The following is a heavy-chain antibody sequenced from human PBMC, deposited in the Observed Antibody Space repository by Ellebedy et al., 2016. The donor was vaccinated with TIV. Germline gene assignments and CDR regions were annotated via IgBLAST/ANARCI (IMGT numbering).Heavy chain of an antibody. V-gene: IGHV3-23*01. CDR1: GFTFSSYA. CDR3: AKGFSSWSLYFGY. Sequence: GGSLRLSCAASGFTFSSYAMSWVRQAPGKGLEWVSVISGSGGSTYYADSVKGRFTISRDNSKNTLYLQMNSLRAEDTAVYYCAKGFSSWSLYFGYWGQGTLVTVSS. D-gene: IGHD6-13*01. J-gene: IGHJ4*02. CDR2: ISGSGGST.